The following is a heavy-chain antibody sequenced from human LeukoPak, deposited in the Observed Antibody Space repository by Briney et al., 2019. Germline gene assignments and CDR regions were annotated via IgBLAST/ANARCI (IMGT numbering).Heavy chain of an antibody. Sequence: PSETLSLTCTVSGASISSYYWTWIRQPAGKGLEWIGRIYTSGSTNYNPSLKSRVSMSVDTSKNQFSLEVSSVTAADTAVYYCARDLDYRNGLDYWGQGTLVTVSS. CDR3: ARDLDYRNGLDY. V-gene: IGHV4-4*07. D-gene: IGHD4-11*01. CDR2: IYTSGST. CDR1: GASISSYY. J-gene: IGHJ4*02.